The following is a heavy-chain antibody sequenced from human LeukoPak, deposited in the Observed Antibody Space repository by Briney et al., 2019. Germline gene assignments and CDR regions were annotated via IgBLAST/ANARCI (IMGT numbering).Heavy chain of an antibody. J-gene: IGHJ6*04. D-gene: IGHD6-13*01. CDR1: GFTFGDYA. Sequence: GGSLRLSCTASGFTFGDYAMSWVRQAPGKGLEWVGFIRSKACGGSSEYAASVKGRFTISRDDSKSIAYLQMNSLKTEDTAVYYCTRVGGIAASRARYYYYGMDVWGKGTTVTVSS. V-gene: IGHV3-49*04. CDR2: IRSKACGGSS. CDR3: TRVGGIAASRARYYYYGMDV.